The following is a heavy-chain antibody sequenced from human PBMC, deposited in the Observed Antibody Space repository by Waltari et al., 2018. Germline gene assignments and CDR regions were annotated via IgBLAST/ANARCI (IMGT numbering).Heavy chain of an antibody. D-gene: IGHD3-16*02. CDR2: IKKDGSEI. V-gene: IGHV3-7*01. CDR1: GFDFRNFW. CDR3: VRVGEENSNSQYRWFDA. J-gene: IGHJ5*02. Sequence: DVQLVESGGGLVQPGGSLRLSGVVSGFDFRNFWMIWARQAPGKGLEWVANIKKDGSEIHYVDSVKGRFTISRDNAKKSVYLQMNSLRVEDTAVYFCVRVGEENSNSQYRWFDAWGQGSLVTVSS.